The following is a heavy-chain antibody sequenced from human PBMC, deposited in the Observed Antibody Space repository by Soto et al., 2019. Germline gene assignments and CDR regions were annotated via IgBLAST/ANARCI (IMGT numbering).Heavy chain of an antibody. D-gene: IGHD6-13*01. CDR1: GFTFSSYS. V-gene: IGHV3-48*01. CDR2: ISSSSSTI. J-gene: IGHJ5*02. CDR3: ARHPERIAQIGWFAP. Sequence: EVQLVESGGGLVQPGGSLRLSCAASGFTFSSYSMNWVRQAPGKGLEWVSYISSSSSTIYYADSVKDRFTISRDNAKNSLHLQMNSLRAEDTAVYYCARHPERIAQIGWFAPWGQGTLVTVSS.